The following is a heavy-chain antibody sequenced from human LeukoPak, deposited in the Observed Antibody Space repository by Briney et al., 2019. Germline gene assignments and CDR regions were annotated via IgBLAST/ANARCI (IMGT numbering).Heavy chain of an antibody. Sequence: SETLSLTCTVSGGSISSYYWNWIRQPPGKGLEWIGSIYYSGSTYYNPSLKSRVTISVDTSKNQFSLRLSSVTAADTAVYYCARAGSYYDSSGYYQLDFWGQGTLVTVSS. J-gene: IGHJ4*02. V-gene: IGHV4-59*05. CDR3: ARAGSYYDSSGYYQLDF. D-gene: IGHD3-22*01. CDR1: GGSISSYY. CDR2: IYYSGST.